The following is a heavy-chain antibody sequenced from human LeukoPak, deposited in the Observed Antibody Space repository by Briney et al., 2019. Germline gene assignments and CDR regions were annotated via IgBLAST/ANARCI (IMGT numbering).Heavy chain of an antibody. CDR1: GYTFTGYY. Sequence: ASVEVSCKASGYTFTGYYMDWVRQAPGQGLEWMGWINPNSGGTNYAQKFQGRVTMTRDTSISTAYMELSRLRSDDTAVYYCALRREYHVLDYWGQGTLVTVSS. J-gene: IGHJ4*02. CDR3: ALRREYHVLDY. D-gene: IGHD2-2*01. CDR2: INPNSGGT. V-gene: IGHV1-2*02.